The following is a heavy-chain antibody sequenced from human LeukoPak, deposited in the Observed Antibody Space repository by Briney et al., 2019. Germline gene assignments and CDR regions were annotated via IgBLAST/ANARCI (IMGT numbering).Heavy chain of an antibody. J-gene: IGHJ5*02. CDR1: GFTFSSYG. CDR3: ARDGIAVAGTGWFDP. D-gene: IGHD6-19*01. CDR2: IWYDGSNK. V-gene: IGHV3-33*01. Sequence: PGGSLRLSCAASGFTFSSYGMHWVRQAPGKGLEWVAVIWYDGSNKYYADSVKGRFTIPRDNSKNTLYLQMNSLRAEDTAVYYCARDGIAVAGTGWFDPWGQGTLVTVSS.